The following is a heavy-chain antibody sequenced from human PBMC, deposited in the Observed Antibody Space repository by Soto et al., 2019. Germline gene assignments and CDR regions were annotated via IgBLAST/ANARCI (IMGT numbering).Heavy chain of an antibody. CDR3: ARWGPDKVLDY. J-gene: IGHJ4*02. CDR1: GFTFSSHG. CDR2: IWYDGSNK. Sequence: QVQLVESGGGVVQPGRSLRVSCAASGFTFSSHGMHWVRQAPGKGLEWVAVIWYDGSNKYYGESVKGRFIISRDNSKNTGDLQTTSLRAEDTAIYYCARWGPDKVLDYWGQGTLVTVSS. D-gene: IGHD3-16*01. V-gene: IGHV3-33*01.